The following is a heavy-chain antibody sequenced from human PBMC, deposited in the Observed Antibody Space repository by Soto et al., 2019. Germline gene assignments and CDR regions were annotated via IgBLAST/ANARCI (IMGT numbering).Heavy chain of an antibody. CDR3: ARDKGVATISFDY. D-gene: IGHD5-12*01. J-gene: IGHJ4*02. Sequence: TLSLTCTVSGGSISSYYWSWIRQPPGKGLEWIGYIYYSGSTNYNPSLKSRVTISVDTSKNQFSLKLSSVTAADTAVYYCARDKGVATISFDYWGQGTLVTVSS. CDR2: IYYSGST. CDR1: GGSISSYY. V-gene: IGHV4-59*01.